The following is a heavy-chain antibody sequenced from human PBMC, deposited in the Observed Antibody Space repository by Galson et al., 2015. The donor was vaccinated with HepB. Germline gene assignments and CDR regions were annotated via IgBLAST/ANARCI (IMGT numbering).Heavy chain of an antibody. J-gene: IGHJ6*02. Sequence: SVKVSCKASGYTLATHGISWVRQAPGQGLEWMGWISAYNGDTKYARKFQGRVTMTTDTSTSTAYMELRSLRSDDTAVYYCAGGITEYYDDSSGYLYYYGMDVWGQGTTVTVS. CDR3: AGGITEYYDDSSGYLYYYGMDV. V-gene: IGHV1-18*01. CDR2: ISAYNGDT. D-gene: IGHD3-22*01. CDR1: GYTLATHG.